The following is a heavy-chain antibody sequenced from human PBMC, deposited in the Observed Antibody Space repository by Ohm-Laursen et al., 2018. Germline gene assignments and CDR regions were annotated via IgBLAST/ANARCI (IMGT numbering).Heavy chain of an antibody. Sequence: SSVKVSCKASGGTFSSYAISWVRQAPGQGLEWMGGIIPIFGTANYAQKFQGRVTITADESTSTAYMELSSLRSEDTAVYYCARDGYGDRRANYYYYYGMDVWGQGTTVTVSS. CDR3: ARDGYGDRRANYYYYYGMDV. D-gene: IGHD4-17*01. CDR2: IIPIFGTA. J-gene: IGHJ6*02. V-gene: IGHV1-69*01. CDR1: GGTFSSYA.